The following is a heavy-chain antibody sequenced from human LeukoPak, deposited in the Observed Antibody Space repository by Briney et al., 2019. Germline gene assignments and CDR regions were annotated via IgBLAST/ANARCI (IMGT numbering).Heavy chain of an antibody. CDR1: GGSITNNY. V-gene: IGHV4-59*13. D-gene: IGHD6-13*01. CDR2: THDSGNS. Sequence: SETLSLTCTVSGGSITNNYWAWIRQPPGKGLEWIGYTHDSGNSNYNPSLRSRVTISIDTSKNQFSLKLTSVTAADTAVYYCARDRSAAPADYWGQGTLSPSPQ. J-gene: IGHJ4*02. CDR3: ARDRSAAPADY.